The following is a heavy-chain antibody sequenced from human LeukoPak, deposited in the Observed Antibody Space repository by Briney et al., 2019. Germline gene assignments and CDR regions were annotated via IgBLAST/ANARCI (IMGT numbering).Heavy chain of an antibody. CDR1: GFTFSSYA. V-gene: IGHV3-23*01. Sequence: QPGGSLRLSCAASGFTFSSYAMSWVRQAPGKGLEWVSGISGPAGSWDYADSVKGRFTISRDNSKNTLFLQMNSLRAEDTAIYYCAKKVGLVSAPLYYFDVWGQGTLVTVSS. J-gene: IGHJ4*02. D-gene: IGHD5/OR15-5a*01. CDR2: ISGPAGSW. CDR3: AKKVGLVSAPLYYFDV.